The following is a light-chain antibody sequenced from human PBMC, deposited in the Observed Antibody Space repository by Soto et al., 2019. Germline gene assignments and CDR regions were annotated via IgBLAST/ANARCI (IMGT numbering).Light chain of an antibody. CDR2: DAS. V-gene: IGKV1-5*01. CDR1: QSISSW. Sequence: DIPMTQSPSTLSASVGDRVTITCRASQSISSWLAWYQQKPGKAPKLLIYDASSLESGVPSRFSRSGSGTELALTICSLQPDDFATYYCQQYNSYSSYTFGQGTKLEIK. J-gene: IGKJ2*01. CDR3: QQYNSYSSYT.